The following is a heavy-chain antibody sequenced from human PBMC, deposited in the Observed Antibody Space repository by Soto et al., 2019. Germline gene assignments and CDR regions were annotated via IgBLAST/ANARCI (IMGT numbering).Heavy chain of an antibody. D-gene: IGHD3-10*01. CDR2: MNEDGGTT. CDR1: GFTFSSYL. J-gene: IGHJ6*02. CDR3: ASDLSGRADV. V-gene: IGHV3-74*01. Sequence: GGSLRLACAASGFTFSSYLMHWVRQAPGKGLVWVSRMNEDGGTTDYADSVKGRFTISRDNAKNTLYLQMNSLRVEDTAVYYCASDLSGRADVWGQGTTVTVSS.